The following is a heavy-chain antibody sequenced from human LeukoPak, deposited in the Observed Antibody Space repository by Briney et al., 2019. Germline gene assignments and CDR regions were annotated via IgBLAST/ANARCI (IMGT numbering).Heavy chain of an antibody. J-gene: IGHJ4*02. Sequence: SETLSLTCTVSGGSISSSSYYWGWIRQPPGKGLEWIGGIYYSGSTYYNPSLKSRITISVDTSKNQVSLKLSSVTAADTAVYYCARHPDHYGDYGELYFDYWGQGTLVTVSS. CDR2: IYYSGST. CDR1: GGSISSSSYY. V-gene: IGHV4-39*01. D-gene: IGHD4-17*01. CDR3: ARHPDHYGDYGELYFDY.